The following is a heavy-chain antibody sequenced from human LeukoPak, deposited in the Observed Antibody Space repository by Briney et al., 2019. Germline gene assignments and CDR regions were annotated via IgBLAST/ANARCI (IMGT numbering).Heavy chain of an antibody. Sequence: GASVKVSCKASGGTFSSYAISWVRQAPGQGLEWMGGIIPIFGTANYAQKFQGRVTITADESTSTAYMELSSLRSEDTAVYYCARNKISYGSGSYYNCYYYYMDVWGKGTTVTISS. D-gene: IGHD3-10*01. V-gene: IGHV1-69*13. CDR2: IIPIFGTA. J-gene: IGHJ6*03. CDR3: ARNKISYGSGSYYNCYYYYMDV. CDR1: GGTFSSYA.